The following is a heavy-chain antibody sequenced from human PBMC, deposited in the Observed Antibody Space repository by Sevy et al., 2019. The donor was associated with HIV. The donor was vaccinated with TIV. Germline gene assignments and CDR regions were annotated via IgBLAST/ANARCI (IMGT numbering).Heavy chain of an antibody. Sequence: ASVKVSCQASGYTFINYEIHWVRQAPGQGLEWMGIINPNGGSTGYAQNFQGRATMTRDTSSSTVYMELSSLRSDETAVYYCARATSCGGDCYYFDSWGQGTLVTVSS. J-gene: IGHJ4*02. CDR3: ARATSCGGDCYYFDS. CDR1: GYTFINYE. D-gene: IGHD2-21*02. CDR2: INPNGGST. V-gene: IGHV1-46*01.